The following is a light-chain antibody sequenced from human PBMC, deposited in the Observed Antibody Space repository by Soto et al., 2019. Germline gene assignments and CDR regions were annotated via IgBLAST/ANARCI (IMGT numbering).Light chain of an antibody. V-gene: IGKV3D-20*02. CDR3: QQRSNWPLT. J-gene: IGKJ4*01. CDR2: DAS. CDR1: QSISSSY. Sequence: EIVLTQSPGTLSLSPGERATLSCRASQSISSSYLAWYQQRPGQAPRLLIYDASKRATGIPARFSGSGSGTDFTLTISRLEPEDFAVYYCQQRSNWPLTVGGGTKVDIK.